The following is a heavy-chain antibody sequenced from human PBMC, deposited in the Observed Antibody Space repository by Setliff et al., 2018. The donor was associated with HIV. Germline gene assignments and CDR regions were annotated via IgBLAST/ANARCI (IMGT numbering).Heavy chain of an antibody. CDR3: ARNQGDASGWYAGDY. V-gene: IGHV1-46*01. Sequence: ASVKVSCKASGYTFTSYPMHWVRQAPGQGLEWMGVINTSGGRAGYAEKFRGRVAMTRDTSTNTVYMDLRNLRSEDTAVDYCARNQGDASGWYAGDYWGHGTLVTVSS. J-gene: IGHJ4*01. D-gene: IGHD6-19*01. CDR1: GYTFTSYP. CDR2: INTSGGRA.